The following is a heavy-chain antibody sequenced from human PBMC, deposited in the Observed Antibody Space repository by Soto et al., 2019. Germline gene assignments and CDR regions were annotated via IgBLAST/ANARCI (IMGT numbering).Heavy chain of an antibody. J-gene: IGHJ5*02. CDR2: INPSGGST. Sequence: ASVKVSCKASGYTFTSYYMHWVRQAPGQGLEWMGIINPSGGSTSYAQKFQGRVTMTRDTSTSTVYMELSSLRSEDTAVYYCARDMGYCISTSCYANWFDPWGQGTLVTVS. D-gene: IGHD2-2*01. V-gene: IGHV1-46*01. CDR1: GYTFTSYY. CDR3: ARDMGYCISTSCYANWFDP.